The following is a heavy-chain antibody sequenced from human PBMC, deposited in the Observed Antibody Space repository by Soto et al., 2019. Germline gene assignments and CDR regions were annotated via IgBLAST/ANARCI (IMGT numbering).Heavy chain of an antibody. CDR3: AGYYCTNGVCYAHFDY. CDR2: IIPIFGTA. J-gene: IGHJ4*02. Sequence: GASVKVSCKASGGTFSSYAISWVRQAPGQGPEWMGGIIPIFGTANYAQKFQGRVTITADESTSTAYMELSSLRSEDTAVYYCAGYYCTNGVCYAHFDYWGQGTLVTVSS. CDR1: GGTFSSYA. D-gene: IGHD2-8*01. V-gene: IGHV1-69*13.